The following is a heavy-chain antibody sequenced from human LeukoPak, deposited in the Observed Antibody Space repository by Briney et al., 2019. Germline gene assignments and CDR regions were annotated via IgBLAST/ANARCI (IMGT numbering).Heavy chain of an antibody. CDR3: ARDGGIWYFDY. CDR1: GFTFSSYV. D-gene: IGHD3-16*01. Sequence: PGRSLRPSCAASGFTFSSYVMHWVRQAPGKGLEWVAVIWYDGSNKYYADSVKGRFTISRDNSKKTLYLQMNSLRAEDTAVYYCARDGGIWYFDYWGQGTLVTVSS. CDR2: IWYDGSNK. V-gene: IGHV3-33*01. J-gene: IGHJ4*02.